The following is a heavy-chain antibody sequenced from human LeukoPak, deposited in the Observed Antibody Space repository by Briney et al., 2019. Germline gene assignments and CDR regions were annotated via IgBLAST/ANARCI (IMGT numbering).Heavy chain of an antibody. CDR3: ARFGVVVPAAIWYYYYYMDV. Sequence: WASVKVSCKASGYTFTSYDINWVRQATGQGLEWMGWMNPNSGNTGYTQKFQGRVTMTRNTSTSTAYMELSSLRSEDTAVYYCARFGVVVPAAIWYYYYYMDVWGKGTTVTVSS. V-gene: IGHV1-8*01. CDR2: MNPNSGNT. D-gene: IGHD2-2*02. J-gene: IGHJ6*03. CDR1: GYTFTSYD.